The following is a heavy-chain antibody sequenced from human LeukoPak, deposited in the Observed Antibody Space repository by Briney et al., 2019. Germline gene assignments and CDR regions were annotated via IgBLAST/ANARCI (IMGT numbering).Heavy chain of an antibody. CDR3: AKLNYGDYYRYFDY. CDR2: ISYDGSNK. D-gene: IGHD4-17*01. Sequence: GGSLRLSCAASGFTFSSYGMHWVRQAPGKGLEWVAVISYDGSNKYYADSVKGRFTISRDNSKNTLYLQMNSLRAEATAVYYCAKLNYGDYYRYFDYWGQGTLVTVSS. V-gene: IGHV3-30*18. CDR1: GFTFSSYG. J-gene: IGHJ4*02.